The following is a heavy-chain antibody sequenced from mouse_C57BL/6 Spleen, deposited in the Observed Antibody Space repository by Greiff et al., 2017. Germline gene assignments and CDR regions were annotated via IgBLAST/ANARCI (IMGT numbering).Heavy chain of an antibody. V-gene: IGHV5-9*01. Sequence: DVKLVESGGGLVKPGGSLKLSCAASGFTFSSYTMSWVRQTPEKRLEWVATISGGGGNTYYPDSVKGRFTISRDNAKNTLYLQMSSLRSEDTALYYCASSVGRPYAMDYWGQGTSVTVSS. CDR2: ISGGGGNT. CDR3: ASSVGRPYAMDY. CDR1: GFTFSSYT. D-gene: IGHD4-1*01. J-gene: IGHJ4*01.